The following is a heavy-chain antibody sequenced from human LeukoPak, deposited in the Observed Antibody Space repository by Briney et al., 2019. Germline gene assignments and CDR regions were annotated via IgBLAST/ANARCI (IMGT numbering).Heavy chain of an antibody. J-gene: IGHJ6*03. D-gene: IGHD5-12*01. CDR2: ISGSGGST. V-gene: IGHV3-23*01. CDR1: GFTFSSYG. Sequence: SGGSLRLSCAASGFTFSSYGMSWVRQAPGKGLEWVSAISGSGGSTYYADSVKGRFTISRDNSKNTLYLQMSSLTAEDTAVYYCAKDNVKVTTIRRVPHYMDVWGKGATVTISS. CDR3: AKDNVKVTTIRRVPHYMDV.